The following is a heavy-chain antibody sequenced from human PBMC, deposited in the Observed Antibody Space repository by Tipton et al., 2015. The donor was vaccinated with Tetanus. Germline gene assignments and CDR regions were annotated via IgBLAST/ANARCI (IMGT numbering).Heavy chain of an antibody. D-gene: IGHD3-16*01. V-gene: IGHV4-31*03. CDR2: IYYTART. CDR3: AGRLGLIRPIDP. CDR1: GASINAGGYL. J-gene: IGHJ5*02. Sequence: TLSLTCSVSGASINAGGYLWTWVRQHPGKGLEWIGNIYYTARTSYTPSLDSRVSISVNTSNNHFSLRLTSVTAADTAVYYCAGRLGLIRPIDPWGQGTQVIVSS.